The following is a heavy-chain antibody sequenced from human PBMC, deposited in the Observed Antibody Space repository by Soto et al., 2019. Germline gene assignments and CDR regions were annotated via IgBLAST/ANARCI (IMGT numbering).Heavy chain of an antibody. V-gene: IGHV1-8*01. CDR1: GYTFTSYD. D-gene: IGHD6-13*01. CDR3: ARERSAAGTGWFDP. CDR2: MNPNSGNT. Sequence: QVQLVQSGAEVKKPGASVKVSCKAAGYTFTSYDINWVRQATGQGLEWMGWMNPNSGNTGYAQKFQGRVTMTRNTAISTAYLELSSLRSEDTAVYYCARERSAAGTGWFDPWGQGTLVTVSS. J-gene: IGHJ5*02.